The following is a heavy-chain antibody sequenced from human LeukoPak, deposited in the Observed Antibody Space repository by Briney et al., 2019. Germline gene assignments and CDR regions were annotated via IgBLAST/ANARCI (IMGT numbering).Heavy chain of an antibody. CDR1: GGSISSSGYY. CDR3: ARLEYNWNHGDY. J-gene: IGHJ4*02. Sequence: SETLSLTCTVSGGSISSSGYYWGWIRQPPGKGLEWIGSGSYGGSTYYNPSLTSRVTISVDTSKNQFSLKLTSVTAADAAVYYCARLEYNWNHGDYWGQGTLVTVSS. V-gene: IGHV4-39*01. CDR2: GSYGGST. D-gene: IGHD1-14*01.